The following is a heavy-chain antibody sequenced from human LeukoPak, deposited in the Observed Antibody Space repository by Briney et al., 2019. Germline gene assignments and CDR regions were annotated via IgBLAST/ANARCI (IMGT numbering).Heavy chain of an antibody. CDR1: GGSISSYY. D-gene: IGHD6-13*01. J-gene: IGHJ6*03. CDR3: ARDPSSSSWGLTDYYYYYMDV. CDR2: IYYSGST. V-gene: IGHV4-59*12. Sequence: TSETLSLTCTVSGGSISSYYWSWIRQPPGKGLEWIGYIYYSGSTNYNPSLKSRVTISVDTSKNQFSLNLSSVTAADTAVYYCARDPSSSSWGLTDYYYYYMDVWGKGTTVTVSS.